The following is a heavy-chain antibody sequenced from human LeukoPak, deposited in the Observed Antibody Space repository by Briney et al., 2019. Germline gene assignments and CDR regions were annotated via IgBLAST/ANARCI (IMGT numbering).Heavy chain of an antibody. CDR1: GYTFTSYG. Sequence: ASVKVSCKASGYTFTSYGISWVRQAPGQGLEWMGWISAYNGSTNYAQKLQGRVTMTTDTSTSTAYMELRSLRSDDTAVCYCARGGEWLSPYYYMDVWGKGTTVTVSS. V-gene: IGHV1-18*01. CDR2: ISAYNGST. D-gene: IGHD3-3*01. CDR3: ARGGEWLSPYYYMDV. J-gene: IGHJ6*03.